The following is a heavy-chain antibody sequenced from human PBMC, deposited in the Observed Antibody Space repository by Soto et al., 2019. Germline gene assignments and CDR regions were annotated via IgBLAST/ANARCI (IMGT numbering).Heavy chain of an antibody. CDR1: GYTFTNNV. V-gene: IGHV1-3*01. Sequence: ASVKVSCNTSGYTFTNNVIHLVRQAPGQRLEWMGWVNAGNDNTKWSREFQGRLTLTKDTSATTAYMELSSLTSEDTAIYFCAREVPYGYSRFDYSGQGTLVTVSS. CDR3: AREVPYGYSRFDY. D-gene: IGHD5-18*01. J-gene: IGHJ4*02. CDR2: VNAGNDNT.